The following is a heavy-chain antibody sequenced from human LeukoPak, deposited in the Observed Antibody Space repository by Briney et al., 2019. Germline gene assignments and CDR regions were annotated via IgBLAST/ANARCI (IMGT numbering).Heavy chain of an antibody. J-gene: IGHJ4*02. CDR3: ARNLDY. Sequence: SETLSLTCAVYGGSFSGYYWSWIRQPPGKGLEWIGYIYYSGSTNYNPSLKSRVTISVDTSKNQFSLKLSSVTAADTAVYYCARNLDYWGQGTLVTVSS. CDR1: GGSFSGYY. V-gene: IGHV4-59*01. CDR2: IYYSGST.